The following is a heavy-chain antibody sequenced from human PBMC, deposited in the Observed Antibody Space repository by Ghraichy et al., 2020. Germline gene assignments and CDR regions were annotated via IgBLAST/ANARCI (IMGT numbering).Heavy chain of an antibody. J-gene: IGHJ4*02. CDR2: ISGSGDST. V-gene: IGHV3-23*01. D-gene: IGHD6-13*01. CDR3: AKGVSSSRYYFDY. Sequence: GGSLRLSCAASAFTFSSYAMTWVRQAPGKGLEWVSAISGSGDSTYYADSVKGRFTISRDNSKNTLYLQMNSLRAEDTAVYFCAKGVSSSRYYFDYWGQGTLVTVSS. CDR1: AFTFSSYA.